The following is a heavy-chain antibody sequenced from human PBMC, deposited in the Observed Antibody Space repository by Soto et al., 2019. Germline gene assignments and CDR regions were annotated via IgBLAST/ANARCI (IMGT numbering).Heavy chain of an antibody. D-gene: IGHD3-3*01. J-gene: IGHJ6*02. CDR3: ARVVYFWCGYYYYGMYV. Sequence: ASVKVSCKASGYTFTSYGISWVRQAPGQGLEWMGWISAYNGNTNYAQKLQGRVTMTTDTSTSTAYMELRSLRSDDTAVYYCARVVYFWCGYYYYGMYVWAQGTTVTVSS. V-gene: IGHV1-18*01. CDR1: GYTFTSYG. CDR2: ISAYNGNT.